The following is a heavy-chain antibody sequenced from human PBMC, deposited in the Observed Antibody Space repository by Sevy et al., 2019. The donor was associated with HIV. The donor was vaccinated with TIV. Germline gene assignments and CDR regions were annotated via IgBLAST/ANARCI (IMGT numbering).Heavy chain of an antibody. Sequence: GGSLRLSCAASGFTFSNAWMSWVRQAPGKGLEWVGRIKSKTDGGTTDYAAPVKGRFTISIDDSKNTLYLQMNSLKTEDTAMYYCTTEEWELPYYYYYMDVWGKGTTVTVSS. CDR2: IKSKTDGGTT. CDR1: GFTFSNAW. V-gene: IGHV3-15*01. J-gene: IGHJ6*03. D-gene: IGHD1-26*01. CDR3: TTEEWELPYYYYYMDV.